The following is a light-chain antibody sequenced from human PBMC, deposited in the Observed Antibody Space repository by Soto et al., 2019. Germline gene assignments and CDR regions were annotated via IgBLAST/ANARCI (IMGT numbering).Light chain of an antibody. CDR3: QHYNTYPTWT. CDR2: KAS. Sequence: DIQMTQSPSTLSASVEDRVTITCRAIQSISSWLAWYQQKPGKAPKLLIYKASSLESGVPSRFSGSGSGTEFTLTISSLQPDDFATYHCQHYNTYPTWTFGQGTKVEIK. CDR1: QSISSW. J-gene: IGKJ1*01. V-gene: IGKV1-5*03.